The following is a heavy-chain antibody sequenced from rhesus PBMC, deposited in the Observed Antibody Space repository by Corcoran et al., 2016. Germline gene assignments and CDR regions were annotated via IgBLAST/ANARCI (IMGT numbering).Heavy chain of an antibody. CDR1: GFTFSSYW. CDR3: AKVGGSWGY. V-gene: IGHV3S42*01. J-gene: IGHJ4*01. CDR2: MNSGGGST. D-gene: IGHD6-25*01. Sequence: EVQLVESGGGLAKPGGSLRLSCAASGFTFSSYWMNWVRQTPGKGLEWISAMNSGGGSTYYADSVKGRFTSSRDNSKNTLSLQMNSLRAEDTAVYYCAKVGGSWGYWGQGVLVTVSS.